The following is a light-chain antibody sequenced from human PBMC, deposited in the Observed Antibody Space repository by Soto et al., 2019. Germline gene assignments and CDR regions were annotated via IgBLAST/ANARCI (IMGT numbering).Light chain of an antibody. CDR1: QSVLYSSTNNNY. CDR3: QQYYNTPYT. V-gene: IGKV4-1*01. CDR2: WAS. Sequence: DIVMTQSPDSLAVSLGESATINCKSSQSVLYSSTNNNYLAWYQQKPGQPPKLLIYWASTRESGVPDRFSGSGSGTDFTLTISSLQAEDVAVYYCQQYYNTPYTFGQGTKLEI. J-gene: IGKJ2*01.